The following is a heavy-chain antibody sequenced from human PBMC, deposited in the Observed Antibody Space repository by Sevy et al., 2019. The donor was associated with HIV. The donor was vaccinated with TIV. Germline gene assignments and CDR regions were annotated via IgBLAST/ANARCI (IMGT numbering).Heavy chain of an antibody. V-gene: IGHV3-15*01. Sequence: GGSLRLSCAASGFTFSNAWMSWVRQAPGKGLEWVGRIKSKTDGGTTDYAAPVKGRFTISRDDSKNTLYLQMNSLKTEDTAVYYCTTDRFGPGHCTGGVCYNFFYYFDYWGQGTLVTVSS. CDR3: TTDRFGPGHCTGGVCYNFFYYFDY. CDR1: GFTFSNAW. CDR2: IKSKTDGGTT. D-gene: IGHD2-8*02. J-gene: IGHJ4*02.